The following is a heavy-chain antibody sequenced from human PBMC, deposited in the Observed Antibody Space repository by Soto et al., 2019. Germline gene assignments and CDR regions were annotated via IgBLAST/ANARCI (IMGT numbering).Heavy chain of an antibody. CDR2: INPNSGGT. Sequence: GASVKVSCKASGYTFTGYYMHWVRQAPGQGLEWMGWINPNSGGTNYAQKFQGRVTMTRDTSISTAYMELSRLRSDDTAVYYCARETIAAAYSYYYYGMDVWGQGTTVTVS. CDR3: ARETIAAAYSYYYYGMDV. V-gene: IGHV1-2*02. J-gene: IGHJ6*02. D-gene: IGHD6-13*01. CDR1: GYTFTGYY.